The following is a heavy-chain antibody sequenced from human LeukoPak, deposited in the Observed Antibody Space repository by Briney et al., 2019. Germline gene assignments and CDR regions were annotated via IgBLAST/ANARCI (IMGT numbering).Heavy chain of an antibody. D-gene: IGHD6-13*01. CDR1: GYTFTSHD. J-gene: IGHJ4*02. CDR2: VNPNKGNT. V-gene: IGHV1-8*02. CDR3: ARSKNSWYGMGFDH. Sequence: ASVKVSCKASGYTFTSHDINWVRQATGQGLEWMGWVNPNKGNTVSAQKFQGRVTMTWNTSISTVYMELSSLRSDDTAVYYCARSKNSWYGMGFDHWGQGTLVTVSS.